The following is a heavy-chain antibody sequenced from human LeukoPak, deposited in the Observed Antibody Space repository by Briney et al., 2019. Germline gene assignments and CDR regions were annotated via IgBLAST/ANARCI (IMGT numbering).Heavy chain of an antibody. D-gene: IGHD2-15*01. Sequence: GGSLRLSCAASGFTFSNAWMSWVRRAPGKGLEWVGRIKSKIDGGTTDYAAPVKGRFTISRDDSKNTLYLQMNSLNTEDTAVYYCTTIEVYCSGGSCLFDYWGQGTLVTVSS. CDR1: GFTFSNAW. V-gene: IGHV3-15*01. CDR3: TTIEVYCSGGSCLFDY. J-gene: IGHJ4*02. CDR2: IKSKIDGGTT.